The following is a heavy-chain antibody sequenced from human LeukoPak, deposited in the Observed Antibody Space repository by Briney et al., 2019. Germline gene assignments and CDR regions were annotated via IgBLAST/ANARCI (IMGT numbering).Heavy chain of an antibody. J-gene: IGHJ4*02. Sequence: QPGGSLRLSCAASGFTFSSYAMHWVRQAPGKGLEYVSAISSSGGSTYYANSVKGRFTISRDNSKNTLYLQMGSLRAEDMAVYYCARGPTPYYDSSGYYSFPTLIDYWGQGTLVTVSS. CDR2: ISSSGGST. D-gene: IGHD3-22*01. CDR3: ARGPTPYYDSSGYYSFPTLIDY. CDR1: GFTFSSYA. V-gene: IGHV3-64*01.